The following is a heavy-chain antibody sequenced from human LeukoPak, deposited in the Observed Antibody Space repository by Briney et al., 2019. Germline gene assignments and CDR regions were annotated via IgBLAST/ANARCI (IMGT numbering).Heavy chain of an antibody. D-gene: IGHD4-17*01. Sequence: SVKVSCKASGGTFSSYAISWVRQAPGQGLEWMGGIIPIFGTANYAQKFQGRVTITADESTSTAYMELSSLRSEDTAVYYCASSVTTVTTGGNFDYWGQGTLVTVSS. V-gene: IGHV1-69*13. CDR1: GGTFSSYA. J-gene: IGHJ4*02. CDR3: ASSVTTVTTGGNFDY. CDR2: IIPIFGTA.